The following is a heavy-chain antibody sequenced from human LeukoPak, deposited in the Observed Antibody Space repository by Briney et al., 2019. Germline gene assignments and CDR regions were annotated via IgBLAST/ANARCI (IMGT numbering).Heavy chain of an antibody. J-gene: IGHJ4*02. CDR3: ARLGIAAAAHYFDY. Sequence: ASVKVSCKASGYTFTSYGISWVRQAPGQGLEWMGWIRAYNGNTNNAQRLHGRVTITTDTSTNTAYMELRSLRSDDTAVYYCARLGIAAAAHYFDYWAQGTLVSVSS. V-gene: IGHV1-18*01. CDR1: GYTFTSYG. CDR2: IRAYNGNT. D-gene: IGHD6-13*01.